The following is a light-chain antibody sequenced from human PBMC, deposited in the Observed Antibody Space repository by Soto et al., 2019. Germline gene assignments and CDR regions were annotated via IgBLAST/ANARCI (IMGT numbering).Light chain of an antibody. CDR3: ATRDERLSGRV. V-gene: IGLV1-44*01. Sequence: QSVLTRPPSASGTPGQRVTISCSGSSSNVGTNHVNWYQQLPGTAPKLLIYSDNQRPSGVPDRFSGSKSGTSASLAISGLQSEDEADYYCATRDERLSGRVFGGGTKVTVL. J-gene: IGLJ3*02. CDR1: SSNVGTNH. CDR2: SDN.